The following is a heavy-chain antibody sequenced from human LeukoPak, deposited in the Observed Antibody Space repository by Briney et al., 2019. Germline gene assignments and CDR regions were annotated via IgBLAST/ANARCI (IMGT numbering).Heavy chain of an antibody. CDR1: GYTFTGYY. D-gene: IGHD3-22*01. V-gene: IGHV1-46*01. Sequence: VASVKVSCKASGYTFTGYYMHWVRQAPGQGLEWMGMINPSGGSTTYAQNFQGRVTMTRDTSTSTVYMELSSLRSEDTAVYYCARRYYDSSGEYIYDYWGQGTLVTVSS. J-gene: IGHJ4*02. CDR3: ARRYYDSSGEYIYDY. CDR2: INPSGGST.